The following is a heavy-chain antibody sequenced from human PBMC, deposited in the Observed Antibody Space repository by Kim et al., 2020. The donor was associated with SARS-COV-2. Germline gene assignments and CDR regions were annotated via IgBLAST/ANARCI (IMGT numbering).Heavy chain of an antibody. D-gene: IGHD4-4*01. CDR3: ARLQSDYYYGMDV. Sequence: NPSLKSRVTISVDTSKNQFSLQLSSVTAADTAVYSCARLQSDYYYGMDVWGQGTTVTVSS. V-gene: IGHV4-39*01. J-gene: IGHJ6*02.